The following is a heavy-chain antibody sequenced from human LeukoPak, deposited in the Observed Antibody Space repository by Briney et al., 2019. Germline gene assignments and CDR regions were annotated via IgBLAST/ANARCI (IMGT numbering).Heavy chain of an antibody. V-gene: IGHV3-23*01. J-gene: IGHJ6*02. Sequence: PGGSLRLSCAASGFTFSNYAMSWVRQAPGKGLEWVSGISGSGGATYYADSVKGRFTISRDNSKNTLYLQMSGLRAEDTAVYYCAKKVITYYGMDVWGQGTTVTVSS. CDR1: GFTFSNYA. CDR2: ISGSGGAT. D-gene: IGHD2-21*01. CDR3: AKKVITYYGMDV.